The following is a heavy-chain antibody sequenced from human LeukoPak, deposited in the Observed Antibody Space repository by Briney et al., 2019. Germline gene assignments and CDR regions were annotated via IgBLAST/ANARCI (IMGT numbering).Heavy chain of an antibody. Sequence: SETLSLTCAVYGGSFSGYYWSWIRQPPGKGLEWIGEINHSGSTNYNPSLKSRVTISVDTSKNQFSLKLSSVTAADTAVYYCARVRSGWHGLGGTNWFDPWGQGTLVTVSS. J-gene: IGHJ5*02. CDR2: INHSGST. V-gene: IGHV4-34*01. D-gene: IGHD6-19*01. CDR3: ARVRSGWHGLGGTNWFDP. CDR1: GGSFSGYY.